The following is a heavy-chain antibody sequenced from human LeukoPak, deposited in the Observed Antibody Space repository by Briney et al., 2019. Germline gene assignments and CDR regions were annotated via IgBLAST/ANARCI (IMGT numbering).Heavy chain of an antibody. CDR2: IRYDGNNK. CDR3: AKIEGKYQLANVPDH. V-gene: IGHV3-30*02. J-gene: IGHJ4*02. D-gene: IGHD2-2*01. Sequence: PGGSLRLSCAASGVTFSTYGMHWVRQAPGKGLEWVAFIRYDGNNKYYADFVKGRFTISRDNSKNTLYLHMNSLITEDTAVYYCAKIEGKYQLANVPDHWGQGTLVTVSS. CDR1: GVTFSTYG.